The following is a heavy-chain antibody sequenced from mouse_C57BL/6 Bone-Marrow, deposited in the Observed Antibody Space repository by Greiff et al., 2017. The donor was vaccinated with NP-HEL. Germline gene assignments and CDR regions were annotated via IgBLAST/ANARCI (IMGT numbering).Heavy chain of an antibody. Sequence: EVHLVESGGGLVKPGGSLKLSCAASGFTFSDYGMHWVRQAPEKGLEWVAYISSGSSTIYYADTVKGRFTISSDNAKNTLFLQMTSLMSEDTAMYYCARPGYDGFAYWGQGTLVTVSA. D-gene: IGHD2-2*01. V-gene: IGHV5-17*01. CDR2: ISSGSSTI. CDR3: ARPGYDGFAY. CDR1: GFTFSDYG. J-gene: IGHJ3*01.